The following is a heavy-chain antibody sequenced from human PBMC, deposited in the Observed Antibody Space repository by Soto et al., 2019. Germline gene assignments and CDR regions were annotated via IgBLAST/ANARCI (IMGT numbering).Heavy chain of an antibody. CDR3: ARDWVLQRLGVGAFDT. Sequence: XGALRLSCEAAGFPCSSHWMSRVRPAPGKGLEWVANIKQDGSEKYYVDFVKGRFTISRDNAKNALYLQMNSLRAEDTAVYYCARDWVLQRLGVGAFDTWGQGTIVTVSS. CDR1: GFPCSSHW. J-gene: IGHJ3*02. D-gene: IGHD6-25*01. CDR2: IKQDGSEK. V-gene: IGHV3-7*03.